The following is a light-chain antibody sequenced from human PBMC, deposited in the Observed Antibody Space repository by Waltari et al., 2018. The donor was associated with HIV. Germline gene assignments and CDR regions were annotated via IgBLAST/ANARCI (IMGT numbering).Light chain of an antibody. CDR1: QDVSTY. Sequence: ALRLTQSPSSFSASTGDKVTIPYRASQDVSTYLAWYQQRPRKAPKLLIYTASTFQSGVPSRFSGSGSGTDFTLTINCLQREDFATYYCQQYYDYPRTFGQGTKVEIK. J-gene: IGKJ1*01. V-gene: IGKV1-8*01. CDR2: TAS. CDR3: QQYYDYPRT.